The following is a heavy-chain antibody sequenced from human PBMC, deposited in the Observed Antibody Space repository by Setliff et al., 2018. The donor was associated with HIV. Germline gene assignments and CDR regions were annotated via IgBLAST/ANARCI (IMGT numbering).Heavy chain of an antibody. CDR2: IWYDGGRK. CDR1: GFRFSDYY. D-gene: IGHD2-21*01. CDR3: ARGQFRLRPDSLDL. V-gene: IGHV3-33*08. Sequence: HPGGSLRLSCAASGFRFSDYYMNWIRQAPGKGLEWVAVIWYDGGRKHYADSVKGRFTISRDDSKNTLYLQMNSLRAEDTALYYCARGQFRLRPDSLDLWGQGTLVTVSS. J-gene: IGHJ3*01.